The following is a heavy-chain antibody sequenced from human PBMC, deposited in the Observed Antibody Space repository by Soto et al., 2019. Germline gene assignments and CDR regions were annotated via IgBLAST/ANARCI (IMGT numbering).Heavy chain of an antibody. CDR1: GFTFTNAW. CDR2: IKSKTDGGTT. D-gene: IGHD6-6*01. Sequence: EVQLVESGGGLVQPGGSLRLSCAASGFTFTNAWMSWVLQAPGKGLEWVGRIKSKTDGGTTDYAAPVKGRFTVSRDDSKNTLFLQMNSLKTEDTAVYYCTTYTSSSFGSWGQGTLVTVSS. CDR3: TTYTSSSFGS. J-gene: IGHJ4*02. V-gene: IGHV3-15*01.